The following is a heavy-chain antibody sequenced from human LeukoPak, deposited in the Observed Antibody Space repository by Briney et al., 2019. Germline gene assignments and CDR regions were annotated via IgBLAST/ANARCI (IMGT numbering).Heavy chain of an antibody. CDR1: GFTFSSYS. CDR2: ISSSSSYI. CDR3: AVTYYYGSGSPLSFDY. Sequence: PGGSLRLSCAASGFTFSSYSMNWVRQAPGKGLEWVSSISSSSSYIYYADSVKGRFTISRDNSKNTLYLQMNSLRAEDTAVYYCAVTYYYGSGSPLSFDYWGQGTLVTVSS. D-gene: IGHD3-10*01. V-gene: IGHV3-21*01. J-gene: IGHJ4*02.